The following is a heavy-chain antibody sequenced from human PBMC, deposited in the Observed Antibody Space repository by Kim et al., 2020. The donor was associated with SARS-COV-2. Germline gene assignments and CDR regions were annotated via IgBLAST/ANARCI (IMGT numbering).Heavy chain of an antibody. CDR2: IYYSGST. CDR1: GGSISSSSYY. D-gene: IGHD6-13*01. V-gene: IGHV4-39*01. CDR3: ASIAAAGYFDY. J-gene: IGHJ4*02. Sequence: SETLSLTCTVSGGSISSSSYYWGWIREPPGKGLEWIGSIYYSGSTYYNPSLKSRVTISVDTSKNQFSLKLSSVTAADTAVYYCASIAAAGYFDYWGQGTLVTVSS.